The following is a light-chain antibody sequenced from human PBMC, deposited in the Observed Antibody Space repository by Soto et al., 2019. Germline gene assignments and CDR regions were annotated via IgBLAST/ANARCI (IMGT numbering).Light chain of an antibody. V-gene: IGKV1-5*01. CDR2: DVS. Sequence: DIQMTQSPSTLAASVGDTVTMTCRSSSKWLAWYQKKPGKAHTLLIYDVSNLERGVPPRFSGSTSGAESTLTITGLQPDDLGTYYCQHTTDITFGQGTKVEIK. CDR3: QHTTDIT. CDR1: SSSKW. J-gene: IGKJ2*01.